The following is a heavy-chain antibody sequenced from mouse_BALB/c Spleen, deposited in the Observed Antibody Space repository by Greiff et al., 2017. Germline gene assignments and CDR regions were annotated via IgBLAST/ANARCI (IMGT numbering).Heavy chain of an antibody. J-gene: IGHJ1*01. CDR2: INPSTGYT. V-gene: IGHV1-7*01. D-gene: IGHD2-4*01. CDR1: GYTFTSYW. Sequence: QVQLQQSGAELAKPGASVKMSCKASGYTFTSYWMHWVKQRPGQGLEWIGYINPSTGYTEYNQKFKDKATLTADKSSSTAYMQLSSLTSEDSAVYYCARGDYDYDYWFFDVWGAGTTVTVSS. CDR3: ARGDYDYDYWFFDV.